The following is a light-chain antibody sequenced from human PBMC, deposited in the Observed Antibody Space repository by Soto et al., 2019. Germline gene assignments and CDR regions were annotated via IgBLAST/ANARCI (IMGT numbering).Light chain of an antibody. J-gene: IGLJ1*01. V-gene: IGLV1-44*01. CDR1: SSNVGSNT. CDR2: SNN. CDR3: AAGDDSLNGYV. Sequence: QSVLTQPPSASGTPGQRVTISCSGSSSNVGSNTVNWYQQLPATAPKHLIYSNNQRPSGVPDRFSGSKSGTSASLALSGLQSEEEADYYCAAGDDSLNGYVFGTGTKLTVL.